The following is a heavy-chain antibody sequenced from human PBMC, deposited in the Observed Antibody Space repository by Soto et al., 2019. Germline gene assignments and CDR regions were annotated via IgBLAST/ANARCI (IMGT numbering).Heavy chain of an antibody. CDR3: ASNSDVLLWLGELLYYGMDV. Sequence: QVQLVQSGAEVKQAGSSVKVSCKASGGTFSSSTISWVRQAPGQGLEWMGRIIPILGIANYAQKFQGRVTITADKSTSTAYMELSSLRSEDTAVYYCASNSDVLLWLGELLYYGMDVWGQGTTVTVSS. CDR1: GGTFSSST. V-gene: IGHV1-69*02. CDR2: IIPILGIA. J-gene: IGHJ6*02. D-gene: IGHD3-10*01.